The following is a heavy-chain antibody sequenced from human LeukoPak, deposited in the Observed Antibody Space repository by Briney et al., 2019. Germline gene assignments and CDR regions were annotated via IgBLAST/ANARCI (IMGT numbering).Heavy chain of an antibody. J-gene: IGHJ4*02. V-gene: IGHV4-30-2*01. CDR2: IYHSGST. CDR1: GGSISSGGYY. D-gene: IGHD1-26*01. Sequence: SQTLSLTCTVSGGSISSGGYYWSWIRQPPGKGLEWIGYIYHSGSTYYNPSLKSRVTISVDRSKNQFSLKLSSVTAADTAVYYCARQLGYSGSYWGYFDYWGQGTLVTVSS. CDR3: ARQLGYSGSYWGYFDY.